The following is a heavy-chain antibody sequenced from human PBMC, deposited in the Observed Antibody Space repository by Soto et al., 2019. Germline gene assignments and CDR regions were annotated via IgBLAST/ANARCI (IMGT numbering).Heavy chain of an antibody. CDR2: IYHSGST. J-gene: IGHJ4*02. V-gene: IGHV4-38-2*01. D-gene: IGHD3-22*01. CDR1: GYSLSSGDY. CDR3: AGILSDSSGYYLAD. Sequence: XETLRRPCAVSGYSLSSGDYWGWIRQPPGKGLEWIGRIYHSGSTYYNPSLKSRVTISVDTSKNQFSLKLSSVTAADTAVYYCAGILSDSSGYYLADWGQGTLVTVSS.